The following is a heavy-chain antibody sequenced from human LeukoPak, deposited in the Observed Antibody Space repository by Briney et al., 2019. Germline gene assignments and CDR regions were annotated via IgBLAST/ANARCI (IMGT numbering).Heavy chain of an antibody. V-gene: IGHV3-21*01. CDR1: GFTFSSYS. CDR3: ARVIAGKTPQDY. Sequence: PGGSLRLSCAASGFTFSSYSMNWVRQAPGKGLEWVSSISSSSSYIYYADSVKGRFTISRDNAKNSLYLQMNSLRAEDTAVYHCARVIAGKTPQDYWGQGTLVTVSS. J-gene: IGHJ4*02. D-gene: IGHD6-13*01. CDR2: ISSSSSYI.